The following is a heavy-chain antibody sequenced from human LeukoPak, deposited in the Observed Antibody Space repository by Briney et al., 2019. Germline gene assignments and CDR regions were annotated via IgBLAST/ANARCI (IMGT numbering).Heavy chain of an antibody. D-gene: IGHD7-27*01. CDR2: IGTSGGDT. V-gene: IGHV3-23*01. J-gene: IGHJ4*02. CDR3: ARDPNWGSGY. Sequence: GGSLRLSCAASGFTFSNYIMTWVRQAPGKGLEWVSYIGTSGGDTHYADSVKGRFSIPGDNSKNTLSLQMNSLRVDDTAVYYCARDPNWGSGYWGQGTLVTVSS. CDR1: GFTFSNYI.